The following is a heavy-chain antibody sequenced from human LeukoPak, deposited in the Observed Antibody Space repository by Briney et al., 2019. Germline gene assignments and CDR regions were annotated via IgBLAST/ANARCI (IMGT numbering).Heavy chain of an antibody. CDR2: IYPGDSDT. CDR1: GYIFTSYW. CDR3: ARQSSSWYADAFDI. Sequence: LKISCKGSGYIFTSYWIGWGRQLPGKGLEWMGIIYPGDSDTRYIPSFQGQVTISADKSISTAYLQWSILKASDTAMYYCARQSSSWYADAFDIWGQGTMVTVSS. V-gene: IGHV5-51*01. D-gene: IGHD6-13*01. J-gene: IGHJ3*02.